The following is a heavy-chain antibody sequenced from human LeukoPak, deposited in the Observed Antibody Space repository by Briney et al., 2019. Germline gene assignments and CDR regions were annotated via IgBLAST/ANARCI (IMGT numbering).Heavy chain of an antibody. CDR1: GYTLTELS. CDR2: FDPEDGET. Sequence: ASVKVSCKVSGYTLTELSMHWVRQAPGKGLEWMGGFDPEDGETIYAQKFQGRVTMTEDTSTDTAYMELSSLRSEETAVYYCATLGLWRVGPVGDVWGKGTTVTISS. D-gene: IGHD1-26*01. J-gene: IGHJ6*04. V-gene: IGHV1-24*01. CDR3: ATLGLWRVGPVGDV.